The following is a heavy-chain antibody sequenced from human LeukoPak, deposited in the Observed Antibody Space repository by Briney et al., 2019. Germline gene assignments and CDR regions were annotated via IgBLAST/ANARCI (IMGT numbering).Heavy chain of an antibody. CDR2: INWNGGST. V-gene: IGHV3-20*04. J-gene: IGHJ4*02. D-gene: IGHD3-22*01. Sequence: GGSLRLSCAASGFTFSSYAMSWVRQAPGKGLEWVSGINWNGGSTGYADSVKGRFTISRDNAKNSLYLQMNSLRAEDTALYYCARAEGNYYDSSTGDYWGQGTLVTVSS. CDR3: ARAEGNYYDSSTGDY. CDR1: GFTFSSYA.